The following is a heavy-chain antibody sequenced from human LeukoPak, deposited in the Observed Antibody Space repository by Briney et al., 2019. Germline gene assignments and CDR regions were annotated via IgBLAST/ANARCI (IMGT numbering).Heavy chain of an antibody. D-gene: IGHD3-10*01. CDR2: IYHSGST. CDR3: AGVKAEWLGELSFYYYYYMDV. Sequence: PSETLSLTCTVSGYSISSGYYWGWIRQPPGKGLEWIGSIYHSGSTYYNPSLKSRVTISVDTSKNQFSLKLSSVTAADTAVYYCAGVKAEWLGELSFYYYYYMDVWGKGTTVTVSS. CDR1: GYSISSGYY. V-gene: IGHV4-38-2*02. J-gene: IGHJ6*03.